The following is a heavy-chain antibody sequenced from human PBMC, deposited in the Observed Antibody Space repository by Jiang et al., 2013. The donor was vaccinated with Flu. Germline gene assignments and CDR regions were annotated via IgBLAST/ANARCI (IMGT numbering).Heavy chain of an antibody. Sequence: SAISGSGGSTYYADSVKGRFTISRDNSKNTLYLQMNSLRAEDTAVYYCAKPVTTFVFLHAFDIWGQGTMVTVSS. CDR3: AKPVTTFVFLHAFDI. D-gene: IGHD3-16*01. V-gene: IGHV3-23*01. CDR2: ISGSGGST. J-gene: IGHJ3*02.